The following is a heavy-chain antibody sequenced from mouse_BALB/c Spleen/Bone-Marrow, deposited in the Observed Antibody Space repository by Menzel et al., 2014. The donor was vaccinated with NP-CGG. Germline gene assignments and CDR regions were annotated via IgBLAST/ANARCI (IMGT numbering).Heavy chain of an antibody. D-gene: IGHD2-4*01. Sequence: EVQVVESGPSLVKPSQTLSLTCSVTGDSITSGYWIWIRKFPGNKLEYMGYISYSDSTYYNPSLKRRISITRDTSKNQYYLQLNSVTTEDTATYYCARYDYDVGYFDYWGQGTTLTVSS. J-gene: IGHJ2*01. V-gene: IGHV3-8*02. CDR3: ARYDYDVGYFDY. CDR1: GDSITSGY. CDR2: ISYSDST.